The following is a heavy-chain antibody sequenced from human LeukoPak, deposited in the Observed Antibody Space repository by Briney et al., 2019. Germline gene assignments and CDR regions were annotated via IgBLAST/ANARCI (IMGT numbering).Heavy chain of an antibody. CDR3: ARGPITMVRGVMGY. J-gene: IGHJ4*02. D-gene: IGHD3-10*01. V-gene: IGHV4-34*01. CDR2: INHSGST. CDR1: GGSFSGYY. Sequence: SETLSLTCAVYGGSFSGYYWSWIRQPPGKGLEWIGEINHSGSTSYNPSLKSRVTISVDTSKNQFSLKLSSVTAADTAVYYCARGPITMVRGVMGYWGQGTLVTVSS.